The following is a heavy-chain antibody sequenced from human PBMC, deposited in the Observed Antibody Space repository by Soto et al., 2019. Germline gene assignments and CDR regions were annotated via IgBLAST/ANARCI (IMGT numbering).Heavy chain of an antibody. D-gene: IGHD3-16*01. CDR1: GGSFSGYY. J-gene: IGHJ4*02. CDR3: ARGMITFGGVRRYFDF. V-gene: IGHV4-34*01. CDR2: VNHSGST. Sequence: QVQLQQWGAGLLKPSETLALTCAVYGGSFSGYYWAWIRQPPGKGLEWIGEVNHSGSTNYNPSLKSRVTISIDSSENQFSLSLTSVAAADTAVYYCARGMITFGGVRRYFDFWGEGALVTVSS.